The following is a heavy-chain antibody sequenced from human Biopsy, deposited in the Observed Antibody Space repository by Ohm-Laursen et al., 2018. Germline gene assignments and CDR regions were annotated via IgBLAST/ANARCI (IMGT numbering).Heavy chain of an antibody. V-gene: IGHV1-46*01. Sequence: SVKVSCKASGYTFTSYYLHWVRQAPGQGLEWMGRINPNNDNTAYAQKFQGRITMTKDTSTSTVYMDLSGLTFDDSAVYYRARGPRGLVVITTTALYFDYWGQGNLVTVSS. D-gene: IGHD3-22*01. J-gene: IGHJ4*02. CDR3: ARGPRGLVVITTTALYFDY. CDR2: INPNNDNT. CDR1: GYTFTSYY.